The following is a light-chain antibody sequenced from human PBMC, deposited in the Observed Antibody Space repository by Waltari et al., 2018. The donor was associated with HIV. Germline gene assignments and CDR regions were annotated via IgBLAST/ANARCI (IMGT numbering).Light chain of an antibody. J-gene: IGLJ2*01. CDR2: RDR. CDR3: QVWDRNTVI. CDR1: NIGSKN. V-gene: IGLV3-9*01. Sequence: SYEVTQPLSVSMALGQTARITCGGDNIGSKNVHWYQQKAGQAPVLVIYRDRNRPSGVPERFSGFNSGNTATLTISSAQFGDEADYYCQVWDRNTVIFGGGTKLTVL.